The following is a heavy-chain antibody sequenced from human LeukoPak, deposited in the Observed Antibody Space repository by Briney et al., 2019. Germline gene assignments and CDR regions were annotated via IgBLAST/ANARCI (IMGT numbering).Heavy chain of an antibody. D-gene: IGHD3-22*01. CDR2: ISSSSSYI. CDR1: GFTFSSYS. J-gene: IGHJ6*02. Sequence: GGSLRLSCAASGFTFSSYSMNWVRQAPGKGLVWVSSISSSSSYIYYADSVKGRFTISRDNAKNSLYLQMNSLRAEDTAVYYCARDVHYYDSSGYYDHYYYYYGMDVWGQGTTVTVSS. CDR3: ARDVHYYDSSGYYDHYYYYYGMDV. V-gene: IGHV3-21*01.